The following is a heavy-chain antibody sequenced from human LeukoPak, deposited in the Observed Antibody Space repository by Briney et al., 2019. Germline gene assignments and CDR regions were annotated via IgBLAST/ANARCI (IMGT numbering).Heavy chain of an antibody. CDR3: AKANWVSNADAVW. CDR2: ISSSSSYI. CDR1: GFTFSSYS. Sequence: GGSLRLSCAASGFTFSSYSMNWVRQAPGKGLEWVSSISSSSSYIYYADSVKGRFTISRDDSRNTVYLQLNRLRVEDTAVYYCAKANWVSNADAVWWGQGTLVTVSS. J-gene: IGHJ4*02. V-gene: IGHV3-21*04. D-gene: IGHD1-1*01.